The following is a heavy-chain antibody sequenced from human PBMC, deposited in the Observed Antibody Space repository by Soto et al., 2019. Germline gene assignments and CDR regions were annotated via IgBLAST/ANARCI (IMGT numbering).Heavy chain of an antibody. CDR2: IDPSDSYT. CDR1: GYSFTSYW. CDR3: ASPRVYDSNSYFDY. V-gene: IGHV5-10-1*01. Sequence: GESLKISCKGSGYSFTSYWISWVRQMPGKGLEWMGRIDPSDSYTNYSPSFQGHVTISADKSISTAYLQWSSLKASDTAMYYCASPRVYDSNSYFDYWAQGTLVPVSS. D-gene: IGHD5-12*01. J-gene: IGHJ4*02.